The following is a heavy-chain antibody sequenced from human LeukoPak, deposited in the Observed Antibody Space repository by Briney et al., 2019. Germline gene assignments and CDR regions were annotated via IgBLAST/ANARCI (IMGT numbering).Heavy chain of an antibody. D-gene: IGHD3-9*01. CDR2: IYYNGST. J-gene: IGHJ5*02. CDR3: ARGELDILTGNNWFDP. CDR1: GGSISSGDYY. Sequence: SETLSLTCTVSGGSISSGDYYWSWIRQPPGKGLEWIGYIYYNGSTYYNPSLKSRVTISVDTSKNQFTLKLSSVTAADTAVYYCARGELDILTGNNWFDPWGQGTLVTVSS. V-gene: IGHV4-30-4*01.